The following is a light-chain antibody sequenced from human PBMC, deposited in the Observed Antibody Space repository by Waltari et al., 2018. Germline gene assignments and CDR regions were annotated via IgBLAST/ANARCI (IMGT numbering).Light chain of an antibody. CDR1: KLGDKY. CDR3: QAWDSSTGV. J-gene: IGLJ2*01. Sequence: SYELTQPPSVSVSPGQTASLTCSGDKLGDKYACWYQQKPGQSPVLVIYQDSKRPSGIPERFSGSNSGNTATLTISGTQAMDEADYSCQAWDSSTGVFGGGTKLTVL. CDR2: QDS. V-gene: IGLV3-1*01.